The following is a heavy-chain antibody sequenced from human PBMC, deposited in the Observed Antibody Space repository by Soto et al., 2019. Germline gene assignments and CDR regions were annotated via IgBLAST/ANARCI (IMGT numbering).Heavy chain of an antibody. CDR1: GGSLSNSSYY. V-gene: IGHV4-39*07. D-gene: IGHD1-7*01. CDR3: ARVRRGWNYGKYDY. J-gene: IGHJ4*02. CDR2: IFYSGST. Sequence: SETLSLTCTVSGGSLSNSSYYWAGIRQPPGKGLEWIGRIFYSGSTYHNPSLKSRVTISVDTSKNQFSLKLSSVTAADTAVYYCARVRRGWNYGKYDYWGQGTLVTVSS.